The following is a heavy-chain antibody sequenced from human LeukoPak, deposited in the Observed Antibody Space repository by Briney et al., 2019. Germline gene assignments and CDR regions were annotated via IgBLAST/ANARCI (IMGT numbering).Heavy chain of an antibody. J-gene: IGHJ4*02. V-gene: IGHV1-18*01. CDR2: ISPYNGNT. Sequence: ASVKVSCKASGYSFISTGINWLRQAPGHGLEWMGWISPYNGNTNYAQQFQNRVSLTTDTSSRTSYMELRSLRSDDTATYYCARDPGGFWSGSAGFWGQGPLLTVSS. D-gene: IGHD3-3*01. CDR1: GYSFISTG. CDR3: ARDPGGFWSGSAGF.